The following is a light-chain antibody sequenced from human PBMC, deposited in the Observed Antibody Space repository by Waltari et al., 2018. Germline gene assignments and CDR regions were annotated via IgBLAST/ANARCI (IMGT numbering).Light chain of an antibody. J-gene: IGKJ4*01. CDR3: QQSYGTLLT. Sequence: DIQMTQSPSFLSASVGDRVTITCRASQSIRSYLNWYQQKPGKAPRLLIFAASSLQSGVPSRFSGSGSGTDFTLTISSLQPEDFATYYCQQSYGTLLTFGGGTKVEIK. V-gene: IGKV1-39*01. CDR2: AAS. CDR1: QSIRSY.